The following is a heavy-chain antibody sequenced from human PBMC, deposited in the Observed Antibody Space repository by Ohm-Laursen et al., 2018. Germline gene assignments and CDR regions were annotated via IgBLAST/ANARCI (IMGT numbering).Heavy chain of an antibody. CDR1: GFTFSTYG. CDR3: AREEWWPNGMDV. Sequence: SLRLSCTASGFTFSTYGMHWVRQAPGKGLEWVAVLSSDGSNKYYADSVKGRFAISRDNSKNTLYLQMNSLRSEDTAVYYCAREEWWPNGMDVWGQGTTVTVSS. D-gene: IGHD2-8*01. J-gene: IGHJ6*02. CDR2: LSSDGSNK. V-gene: IGHV3-30*03.